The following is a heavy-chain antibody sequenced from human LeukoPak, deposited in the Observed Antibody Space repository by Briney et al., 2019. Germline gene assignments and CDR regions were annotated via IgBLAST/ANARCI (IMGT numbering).Heavy chain of an antibody. CDR3: AREDYYDSSGSFDY. CDR2: INHSGST. Sequence: SETLSLTCAVYGGSFSGYYWSWIRQPPGKGLEWIGEINHSGSTNYNPSLKSRVTMSVDTSKNQFSLKLSSVTAADTAVYYCAREDYYDSSGSFDYWGQGTLVTVSS. D-gene: IGHD3-22*01. J-gene: IGHJ4*02. V-gene: IGHV4-34*01. CDR1: GGSFSGYY.